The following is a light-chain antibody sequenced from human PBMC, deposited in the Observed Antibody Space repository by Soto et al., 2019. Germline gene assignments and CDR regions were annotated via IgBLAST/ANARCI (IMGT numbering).Light chain of an antibody. CDR1: QSISSW. CDR3: QQYTNFPRT. CDR2: EAS. V-gene: IGKV1-5*01. J-gene: IGKJ4*01. Sequence: DIQMTQSPSTLSASVGDRVTITCRASQSISSWLAWYKQKPGKAPKLLIHEASRLESGVPSRFSGSESGTECTLTISGLHAEDFATYYCQQYTNFPRTFGGGTKVEIK.